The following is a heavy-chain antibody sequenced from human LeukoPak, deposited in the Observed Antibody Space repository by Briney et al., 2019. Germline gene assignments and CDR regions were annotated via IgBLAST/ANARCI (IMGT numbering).Heavy chain of an antibody. J-gene: IGHJ4*02. CDR3: ARKSTNWNDVIN. D-gene: IGHD1-1*01. V-gene: IGHV3-21*01. Sequence: PGGSLRLSCAASGFTFSSYSMNWVRQAPGKGLEWVSSISSSSSYIYYADSVKGRFTISRDNAKNSLYLQMDSLRAEDTAVYYCARKSTNWNDVINWGQGTLVTVSS. CDR1: GFTFSSYS. CDR2: ISSSSSYI.